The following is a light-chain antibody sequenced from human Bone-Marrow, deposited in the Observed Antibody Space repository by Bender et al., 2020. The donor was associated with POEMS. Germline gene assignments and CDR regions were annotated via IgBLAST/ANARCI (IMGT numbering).Light chain of an antibody. CDR2: SSH. CDR1: SSNIGAHA. V-gene: IGLV1-44*01. Sequence: QSVLTQPPSASGTPGQRVTISCSGGSSNIGAHAVNWYQHLPGTAPKLLIYSSHRRPSEVPDRFSGSRSDTSASLAITGLQTEDEADYYCQSYDSSLSGWVFGGGTKLTVL. CDR3: QSYDSSLSGWV. J-gene: IGLJ3*02.